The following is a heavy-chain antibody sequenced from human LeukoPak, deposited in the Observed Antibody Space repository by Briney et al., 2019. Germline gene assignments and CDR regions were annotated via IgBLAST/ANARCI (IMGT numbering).Heavy chain of an antibody. V-gene: IGHV4-30-4*08. CDR2: IYYSGST. CDR3: ALTIRGVPFDAFDI. Sequence: PSQTLSLTCTVSGGSISSGDYYWSWIRQPPGTGLEWIGYIYYSGSTYYNPSLKSRVTISVDTSKNQFSLKLRSVTAAATAVYYCALTIRGVPFDAFDIWGQGTMVTVSS. J-gene: IGHJ3*02. D-gene: IGHD3-10*01. CDR1: GGSISSGDYY.